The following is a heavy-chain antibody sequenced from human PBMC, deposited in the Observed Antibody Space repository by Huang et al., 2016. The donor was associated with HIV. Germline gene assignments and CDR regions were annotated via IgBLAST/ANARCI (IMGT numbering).Heavy chain of an antibody. CDR3: AREVMTSFGGPFDP. CDR2: INYSGTI. Sequence: QVQLYQWGAGLLRPSETLSLTCAVYRGSLSGYYWSWIHQSPEKGLEWIGEINYSGTINYNPSLKRRVTISVDTSKKQLSLKLKSVTAADTAVYYCAREVMTSFGGPFDPWGQGTLVAVSS. D-gene: IGHD3-16*01. J-gene: IGHJ5*02. V-gene: IGHV4-34*01. CDR1: RGSLSGYY.